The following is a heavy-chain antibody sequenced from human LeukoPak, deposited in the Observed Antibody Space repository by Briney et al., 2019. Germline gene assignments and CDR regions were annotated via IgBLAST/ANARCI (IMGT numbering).Heavy chain of an antibody. Sequence: GRFLRLSCAASGFTFSNYGIHWVRQAPGKGLEWVAVISYDATNEYYTDSVKGRFTISRDNSRNTLYLQMNSLRAEDTAVYYCAKDQDVAAAGTWGSIDYWGQGTLVTVSS. D-gene: IGHD6-13*01. CDR1: GFTFSNYG. J-gene: IGHJ4*02. CDR2: ISYDATNE. CDR3: AKDQDVAAAGTWGSIDY. V-gene: IGHV3-30*18.